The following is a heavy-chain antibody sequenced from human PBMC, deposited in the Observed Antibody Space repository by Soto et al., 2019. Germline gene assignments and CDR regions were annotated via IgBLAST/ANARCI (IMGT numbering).Heavy chain of an antibody. V-gene: IGHV2-5*01. CDR2: IHWNDDK. Sequence: SGPTLVNPTQTLTLTCSFSGFSLSVYGVRVIWFRQPPGETLEWLALIHWNDDKRYSPYLKSRITITKGTSKNQVVLTLTNLDPLDTGTYFCAHTKDSSGFLTSWGQGILVTVSS. J-gene: IGHJ5*02. D-gene: IGHD3-22*01. CDR3: AHTKDSSGFLTS. CDR1: GFSLSVYGVR.